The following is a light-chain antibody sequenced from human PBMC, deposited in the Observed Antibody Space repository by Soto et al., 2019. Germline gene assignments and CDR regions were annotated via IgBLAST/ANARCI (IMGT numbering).Light chain of an antibody. J-gene: IGLJ3*02. V-gene: IGLV2-14*01. CDR2: EVS. CDR1: SSDVGGYNF. CDR3: SSFTTSNTWM. Sequence: QSALTQPASVSGSPGQSITISCTGTSSDVGGYNFVSWYQQHPGNAPKLKIYEVSNRPSGVSDRFSGSKSGNTASLTISGLQAEDEADYYCSSFTTSNTWMFGGGTKLTVL.